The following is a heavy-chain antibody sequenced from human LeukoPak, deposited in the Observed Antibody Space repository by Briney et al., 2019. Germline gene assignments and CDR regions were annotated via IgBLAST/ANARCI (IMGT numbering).Heavy chain of an antibody. CDR1: GFTFSSYS. Sequence: PGGSLRLSCAASGFTFSSYSMNWVRQAPGKGLEWVSSISSSSSYIYYADSVKGRFTISRDNAKKSLFLQMNSLRAEDSAVYYCARDLEQWLPNPFDYWGQGTLVTVSS. V-gene: IGHV3-21*01. D-gene: IGHD6-19*01. J-gene: IGHJ4*02. CDR2: ISSSSSYI. CDR3: ARDLEQWLPNPFDY.